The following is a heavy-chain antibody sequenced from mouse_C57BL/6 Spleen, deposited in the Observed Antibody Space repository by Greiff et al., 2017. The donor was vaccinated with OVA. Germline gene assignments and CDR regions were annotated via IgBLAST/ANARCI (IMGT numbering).Heavy chain of an antibody. D-gene: IGHD2-4*01. Sequence: VQLQESGPELVKPGASVTISCKASGYAFSSSWMNWVKQRPGKGLEWIGRIYPGDGDTNYNGKFKGKATLTADKSSSTAYMQRSSLTSEDSAVYFCARGGLDYPWFAYWGQGTLVTVSA. V-gene: IGHV1-82*01. CDR2: IYPGDGDT. CDR3: ARGGLDYPWFAY. J-gene: IGHJ3*01. CDR1: GYAFSSSW.